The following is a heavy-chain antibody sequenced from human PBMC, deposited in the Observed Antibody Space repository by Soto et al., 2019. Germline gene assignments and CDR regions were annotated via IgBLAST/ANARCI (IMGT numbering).Heavy chain of an antibody. CDR3: ATPSGFETYYYYAVDV. V-gene: IGHV4-39*01. J-gene: IGHJ6*02. CDR1: GGSISSSSYY. CDR2: FYYRGGT. D-gene: IGHD5-12*01. Sequence: ETLSLTCTVSGGSISSSSYYWGWIRQPPGKGLEWIGSFYYRGGTYYNPSLKSRVTISVDTSKNQFSLKLRSVTAADTAVYYCATPSGFETYYYYAVDVWGQGTTVTVSS.